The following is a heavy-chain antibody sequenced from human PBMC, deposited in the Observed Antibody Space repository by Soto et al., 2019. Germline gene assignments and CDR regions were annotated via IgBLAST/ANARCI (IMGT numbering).Heavy chain of an antibody. D-gene: IGHD2-15*01. J-gene: IGHJ1*01. CDR3: ARSYCSGGSCYLNPRSAEYFQH. CDR2: IYYSGST. CDR1: GGSFSSYY. V-gene: IGHV4-39*01. Sequence: PSETLSLTCTVSGGSFSSYYWVWIRQPPGKGLEWIGSIYYSGSTYYNPSLKSRVTISVDTSKNQFSLKLSSVTAADTAVYYCARSYCSGGSCYLNPRSAEYFQHWGQGTLVTVSS.